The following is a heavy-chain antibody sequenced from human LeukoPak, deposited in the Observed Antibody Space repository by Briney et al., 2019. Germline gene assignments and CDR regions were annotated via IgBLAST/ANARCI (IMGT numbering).Heavy chain of an antibody. J-gene: IGHJ6*04. CDR3: AAVPYYGMDV. V-gene: IGHV3-7*03. D-gene: IGHD6-19*01. CDR1: GFTFRSYW. Sequence: TGGSLRLSCTASGFTFRSYWMTWVRRAPGKGLEWVANIKPDGSEKNYVDSVKGRFTMSRDNAMNSLYLQMNSLRAEDTAVYYCAAVPYYGMDVWGKGTTVTVSS. CDR2: IKPDGSEK.